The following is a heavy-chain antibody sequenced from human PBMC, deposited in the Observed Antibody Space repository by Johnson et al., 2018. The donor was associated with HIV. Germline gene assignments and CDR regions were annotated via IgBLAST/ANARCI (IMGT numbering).Heavy chain of an antibody. J-gene: IGHJ3*02. CDR1: GFTFNNAW. V-gene: IGHV3-15*01. CDR3: ARDRGSMPAVAFDI. D-gene: IGHD2-2*01. Sequence: VQLVESGGGLVKPGGSLRLSCAASGFTFNNAWMSWVRQAPGKGLEWVGRIKSKSDGGTSDYAAPVKARFTISRDDSKNTLYLQMNSLRAEDTAVYYCARDRGSMPAVAFDIWGQGTMVTVSS. CDR2: IKSKSDGGTS.